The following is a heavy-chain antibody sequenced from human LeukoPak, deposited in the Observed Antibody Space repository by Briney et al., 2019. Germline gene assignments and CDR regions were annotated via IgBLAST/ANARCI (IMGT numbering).Heavy chain of an antibody. V-gene: IGHV3-15*01. J-gene: IGHJ4*02. CDR1: GFTFSNAL. CDR2: IKSKPDGGTT. CDR3: TTGSDFDN. Sequence: PGGSLRLSCEGSGFTFSNALMSWVRQAPGKGLEWVGRIKSKPDGGTTDYAALVKGRFTISRDDSKNTVYLQMNSLKTEDTAVYYCTTGSDFDNWGQGTLVTVSS.